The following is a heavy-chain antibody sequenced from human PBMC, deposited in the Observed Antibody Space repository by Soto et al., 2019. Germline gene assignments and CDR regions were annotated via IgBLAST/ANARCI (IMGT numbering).Heavy chain of an antibody. Sequence: EVQLVESGGGLVQPGGSLRLSCAASGFTFSSYWMSWVRQAPGKGLEWVANIKQDGSEKYYVDSVKGRFTISRDNAKNSLYLQMNSLRAEDTAVYYCARGGRGPLMAFDIWGQGTMVTVSS. J-gene: IGHJ3*02. CDR3: ARGGRGPLMAFDI. CDR2: IKQDGSEK. D-gene: IGHD3-10*01. V-gene: IGHV3-7*05. CDR1: GFTFSSYW.